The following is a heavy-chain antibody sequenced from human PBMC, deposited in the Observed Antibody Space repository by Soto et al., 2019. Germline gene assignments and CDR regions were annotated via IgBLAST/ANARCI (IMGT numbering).Heavy chain of an antibody. Sequence: GGSLRLSCAASGFTFSSYAMHWVRQAPGKGLEWVAVISYDGSNKYYADSVKGRFTISRDNSKNTLYLQMNSLRAEDTAVYYCARDPREYCSGGSCSYFDYWGQGTLVTVSS. V-gene: IGHV3-30-3*01. J-gene: IGHJ4*02. CDR2: ISYDGSNK. D-gene: IGHD2-15*01. CDR1: GFTFSSYA. CDR3: ARDPREYCSGGSCSYFDY.